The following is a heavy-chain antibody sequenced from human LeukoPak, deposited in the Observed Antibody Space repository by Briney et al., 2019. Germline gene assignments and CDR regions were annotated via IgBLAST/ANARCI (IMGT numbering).Heavy chain of an antibody. CDR1: GGSISNYY. V-gene: IGHV4-59*08. J-gene: IGHJ4*02. CDR3: ARHYARGRADSGADSRGYFEY. Sequence: SETLSLTCTVSGGSISNYYWSWIRQPPGKGLEWLGYIYYTGSTHYNPSLNIRVTIALGTSKVQFALRLSSVTAADTAVYYCARHYARGRADSGADSRGYFEYWGQGALVTVSS. D-gene: IGHD4-17*01. CDR2: IYYTGST.